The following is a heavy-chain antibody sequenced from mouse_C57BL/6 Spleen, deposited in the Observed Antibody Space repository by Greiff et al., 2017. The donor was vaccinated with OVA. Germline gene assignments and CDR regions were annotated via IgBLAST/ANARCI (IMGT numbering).Heavy chain of an antibody. CDR3: ARWTAQARGGYALDY. CDR1: GYTFTDHT. J-gene: IGHJ4*01. Sequence: VQLQQSDAELVKPGASVTISCKVSGYTFTDHTIHWMKQRPEQGLEWIGDIYPRDGSTNYNEKFKGKATLTADTSSSTAYMQLNSLTAEDTAVYVGARWTAQARGGYALDYWGQGTSVTVSS. CDR2: IYPRDGST. D-gene: IGHD3-2*02. V-gene: IGHV1-78*01.